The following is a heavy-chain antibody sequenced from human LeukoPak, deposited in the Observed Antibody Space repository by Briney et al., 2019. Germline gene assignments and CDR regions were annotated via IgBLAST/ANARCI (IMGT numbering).Heavy chain of an antibody. J-gene: IGHJ4*02. Sequence: GGSLTLSCAASGFTFSSYGMHWVRQAPGKGLEWVAVISYDGSNKYYADSVKGRFTISRDNSKNTLYLQMNSLRAEDTAVYYCAREWQQLVGSVFDYWGQGTLVTVSS. D-gene: IGHD6-13*01. CDR3: AREWQQLVGSVFDY. CDR1: GFTFSSYG. CDR2: ISYDGSNK. V-gene: IGHV3-30*19.